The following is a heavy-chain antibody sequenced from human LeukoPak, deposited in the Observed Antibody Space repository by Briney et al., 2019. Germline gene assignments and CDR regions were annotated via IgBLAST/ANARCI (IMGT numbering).Heavy chain of an antibody. D-gene: IGHD6-19*01. Sequence: SETLSLTCAVYGGSFSGSYWSWIRQPPGKGLEWIGEINHSGSTNYNPSLKSRVTISVDTSKNQFSLKLSSVTAADTAVYYCARGTLYSGWSYYFDYWGQGSQVTVSS. V-gene: IGHV4-34*01. CDR1: GGSFSGSY. J-gene: IGHJ4*02. CDR3: ARGTLYSGWSYYFDY. CDR2: INHSGST.